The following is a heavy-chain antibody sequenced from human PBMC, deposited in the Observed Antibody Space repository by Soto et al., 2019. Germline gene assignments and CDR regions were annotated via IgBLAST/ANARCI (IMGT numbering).Heavy chain of an antibody. D-gene: IGHD2-15*01. CDR2: FSSGGGGT. Sequence: EVQLLESGGGLLQPGGSLRLSCTASGFTFSNYAMSWVRQAPGKGLEWVSTFSSGGGGTYYADSVKGRFTISRDNSKNTLSLQKNRLRAEDTAVYYCTKANRYCSGANCFTFDYWGLGTLVTVSS. CDR1: GFTFSNYA. CDR3: TKANRYCSGANCFTFDY. V-gene: IGHV3-23*01. J-gene: IGHJ4*02.